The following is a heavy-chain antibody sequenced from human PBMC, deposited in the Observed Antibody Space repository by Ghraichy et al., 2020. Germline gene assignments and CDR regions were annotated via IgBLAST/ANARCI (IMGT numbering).Heavy chain of an antibody. CDR2: IYYSGST. J-gene: IGHJ6*02. D-gene: IGHD6-25*01. Sequence: LSLTCTVSGGSISSYYWSWIRQPPGKGLEWIGYIYYSGSTNYNPSLKSRVTISVDTSKNQFSLKLSSVTAADTAVYYCARDPGYSSGGGMDVWGQGTTVTVSS. CDR1: GGSISSYY. CDR3: ARDPGYSSGGGMDV. V-gene: IGHV4-59*01.